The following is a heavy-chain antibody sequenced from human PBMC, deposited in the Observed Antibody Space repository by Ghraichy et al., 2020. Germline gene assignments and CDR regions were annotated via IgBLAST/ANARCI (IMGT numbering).Heavy chain of an antibody. CDR1: GYTFNNHY. CDR2: INPNNAGT. CDR3: VRDNTAMTWVDV. J-gene: IGHJ6*04. V-gene: IGHV1-2*02. Sequence: ASAKVSCKASGYTFNNHYIHFIRQAPGLGLEWMGWINPNNAGTNYAQKFQGRVTMTRDTSISTAYMELTRLTSDDTAVYYCVRDNTAMTWVDVWGKGTTVTVSS. D-gene: IGHD5-18*01.